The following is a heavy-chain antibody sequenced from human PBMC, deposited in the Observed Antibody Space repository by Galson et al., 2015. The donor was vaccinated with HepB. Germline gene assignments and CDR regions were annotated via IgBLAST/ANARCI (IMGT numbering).Heavy chain of an antibody. D-gene: IGHD4-23*01. CDR1: GLTFSTYD. V-gene: IGHV3-13*05. Sequence: SLRLSCAASGLTFSTYDLHWVRQVTGKGLEWVSAISTDGDPFYAVSVRGRFTISRENAKNSWYLQMNSLRVKDTAVYYCAGVRWVDRAFDIWGQGTMVTVSS. J-gene: IGHJ3*02. CDR3: AGVRWVDRAFDI. CDR2: ISTDGDP.